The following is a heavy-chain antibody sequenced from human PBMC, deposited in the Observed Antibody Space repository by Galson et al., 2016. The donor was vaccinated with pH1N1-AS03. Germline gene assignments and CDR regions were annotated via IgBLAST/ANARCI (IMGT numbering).Heavy chain of an antibody. CDR2: IYWNEDK. Sequence: PPGKALEWLALIYWNEDKRFSQSLKNRLTITKDTSKNEVVLTMTNMDPADTGTYYCAHSRVAVEASGAFDVWGQGTTVTVFS. CDR3: AHSRVAVEASGAFDV. D-gene: IGHD6-19*01. V-gene: IGHV2-5*01. J-gene: IGHJ3*01.